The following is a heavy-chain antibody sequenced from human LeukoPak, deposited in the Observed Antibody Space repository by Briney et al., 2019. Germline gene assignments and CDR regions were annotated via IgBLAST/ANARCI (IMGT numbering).Heavy chain of an antibody. CDR3: ARMIEDY. Sequence: ASVKVSCKPSGYTLTGYYIHWIRQAPGQGLEWMGRINPNRGGTSYAQKFQGRVTMTRDTSISTAYMELSRLRSDDTAVYYCARMIEDYWGQGTLVTVSS. J-gene: IGHJ4*02. D-gene: IGHD3-16*01. V-gene: IGHV1-2*06. CDR2: INPNRGGT. CDR1: GYTLTGYY.